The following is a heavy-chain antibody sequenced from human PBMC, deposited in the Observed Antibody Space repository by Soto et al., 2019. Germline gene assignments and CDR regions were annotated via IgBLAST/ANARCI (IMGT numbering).Heavy chain of an antibody. Sequence: ASVKVSCKVSGYTLTELSMHWVRQAPGKGLEWMGGFDPEDGETIYAQKFQGGVTMTEDTSTDTAYMELSSLRSEDTAVYYCAKGKGSGWYPDFDIWGQGTMVTVSS. J-gene: IGHJ3*02. D-gene: IGHD6-19*01. CDR3: AKGKGSGWYPDFDI. V-gene: IGHV1-24*01. CDR2: FDPEDGET. CDR1: GYTLTELS.